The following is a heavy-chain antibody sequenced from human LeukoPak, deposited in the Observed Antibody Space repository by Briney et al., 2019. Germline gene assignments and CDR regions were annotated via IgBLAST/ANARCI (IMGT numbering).Heavy chain of an antibody. CDR1: GRSFSGYY. V-gene: IGHV4-34*01. CDR3: ARRTMIVAFDP. D-gene: IGHD3-22*01. Sequence: SETLSLTCAVYGRSFSGYYWSWIRQPPGKGLEWIGEINHSGSTNYNPSLKSRVTISVDTSKNQFSLKLSSVTAADTAVYYCARRTMIVAFDPWGQGTLVTVSS. CDR2: INHSGST. J-gene: IGHJ5*02.